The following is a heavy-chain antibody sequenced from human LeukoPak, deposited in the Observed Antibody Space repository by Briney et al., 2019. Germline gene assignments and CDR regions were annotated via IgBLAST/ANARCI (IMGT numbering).Heavy chain of an antibody. CDR1: GFTFSSYS. V-gene: IGHV3-21*01. CDR3: ARLTHASGSTAFDI. D-gene: IGHD1-14*01. Sequence: GGSLRLSGAASGFTFSSYSMNWVRQAPGKGLEWVSSISSSSSYIYYADSVKGRFTISRDNAKNSLYLQMNSLRAEDTAVYYCARLTHASGSTAFDIWGQGTMVTVSS. J-gene: IGHJ3*02. CDR2: ISSSSSYI.